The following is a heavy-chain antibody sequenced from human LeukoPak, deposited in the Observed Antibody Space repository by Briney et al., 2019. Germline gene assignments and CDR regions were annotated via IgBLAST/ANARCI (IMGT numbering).Heavy chain of an antibody. J-gene: IGHJ4*02. CDR3: ASADSSGYYSVAY. D-gene: IGHD3-22*01. CDR1: GGSFSDYY. CDR2: INHTGST. Sequence: SETLSPTCAVYGGSFSDYYWSWIRQPPGKGLEWIGEINHTGSTNYNPSLKSRVTISVDTSKNQFSLKLSSVTAADTAVYYCASADSSGYYSVAYWGQGTLVTVSS. V-gene: IGHV4-34*01.